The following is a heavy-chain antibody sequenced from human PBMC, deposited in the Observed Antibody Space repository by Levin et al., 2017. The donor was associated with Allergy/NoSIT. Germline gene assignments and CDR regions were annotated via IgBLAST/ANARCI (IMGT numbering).Heavy chain of an antibody. CDR2: INPNSGGT. V-gene: IGHV1-2*03. J-gene: IGHJ4*02. CDR3: ASRLLWFGELLN. D-gene: IGHD3-10*01. CDR1: GYTFTGYY. Sequence: LEASVKVSCKASGYTFTGYYMHWVRQAPGQGLEWMGWINPNSGGTNYAQKFQGRVTMTRDTSISTAYMELSRLRSDDTAVYYCASRLLWFGELLNWGQGTLVTVSS.